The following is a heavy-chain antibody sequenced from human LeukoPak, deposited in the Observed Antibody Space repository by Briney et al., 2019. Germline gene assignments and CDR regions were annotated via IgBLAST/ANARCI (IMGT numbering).Heavy chain of an antibody. Sequence: GSLRLSCAASGFSFRSFWMSWVRQAPGKGLEWVASIKEDGSDKYYVESVKGRFTISRENARNSLYLQMNSLRAEDTAVYYCAKVFGPFDPWGQGTLVTVSS. CDR2: IKEDGSDK. D-gene: IGHD3-10*02. CDR3: AKVFGPFDP. CDR1: GFSFRSFW. J-gene: IGHJ5*02. V-gene: IGHV3-7*05.